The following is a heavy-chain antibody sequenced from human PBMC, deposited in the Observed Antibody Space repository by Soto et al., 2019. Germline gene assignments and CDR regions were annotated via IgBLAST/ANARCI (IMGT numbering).Heavy chain of an antibody. Sequence: LSLTCAASGFTFSDYYMSWIRQAPGKGLEWVSYISSSGSTIYYADSVKGRFTISRDNAKNSLYLQMNSLRAEDTAVYYCARGPKYCSSTSCYYYYYGMDVWGQGTTVTVSS. D-gene: IGHD2-2*01. CDR1: GFTFSDYY. V-gene: IGHV3-11*01. CDR2: ISSSGSTI. CDR3: ARGPKYCSSTSCYYYYYGMDV. J-gene: IGHJ6*02.